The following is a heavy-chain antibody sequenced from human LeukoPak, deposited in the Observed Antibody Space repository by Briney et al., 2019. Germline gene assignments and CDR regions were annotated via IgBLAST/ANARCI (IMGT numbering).Heavy chain of an antibody. Sequence: GGSLRLSCAASGFTFSSYSMNWVRQAPGKGLEWVSSISSSNYIYYADSVKGRFTISRDNAKNSLYLQMNSLRAEDTAVYYCARDRAGWLRVRDAFDIWGQGTMVTVSS. CDR1: GFTFSSYS. CDR2: ISSSNYI. V-gene: IGHV3-21*01. J-gene: IGHJ3*02. CDR3: ARDRAGWLRVRDAFDI. D-gene: IGHD5-24*01.